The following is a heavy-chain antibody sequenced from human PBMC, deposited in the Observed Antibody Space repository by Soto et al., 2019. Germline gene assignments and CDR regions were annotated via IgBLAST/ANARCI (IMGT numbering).Heavy chain of an antibody. CDR2: TYYRSKWYN. CDR3: ARDQYPQWLVRSHYYYGMDV. D-gene: IGHD6-19*01. J-gene: IGHJ6*02. CDR1: GDSVSSNSAA. V-gene: IGHV6-1*01. Sequence: PSQTLSLTCAISGDSVSSNSAAWNWIRQSPSRGLEWLGRTYYRSKWYNDYAVSVKSRITINPDTSKNQFSLQLNSVTPEDTAVYYCARDQYPQWLVRSHYYYGMDVWGQGTTVTVSS.